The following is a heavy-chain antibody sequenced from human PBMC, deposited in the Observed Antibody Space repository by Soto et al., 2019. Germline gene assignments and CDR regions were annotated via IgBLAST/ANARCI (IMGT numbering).Heavy chain of an antibody. D-gene: IGHD4-17*01. J-gene: IGHJ4*02. CDR1: GYTFSSYG. Sequence: ASVKVSCKASGYTFSSYGISWVRQAPGQGLEWMGWISAYNGNTNYAQKLQGRVTMTTDTSTSTAYMELRSLRSDDTAVYYCARDAHDYGDNDYWGQGTLVTVSS. CDR3: ARDAHDYGDNDY. V-gene: IGHV1-18*01. CDR2: ISAYNGNT.